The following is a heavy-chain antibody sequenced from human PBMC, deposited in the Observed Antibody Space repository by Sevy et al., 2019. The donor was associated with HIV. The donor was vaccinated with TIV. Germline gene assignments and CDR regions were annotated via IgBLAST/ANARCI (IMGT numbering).Heavy chain of an antibody. CDR1: GFTFRSYW. V-gene: IGHV3-74*01. J-gene: IGHJ4*02. D-gene: IGHD5-18*01. Sequence: GGSLRLSCAASGFTFRSYWMHWVRQAPGKGLVWVSRIDSDGNTATYGDTVKGRFTISRDNTKNTLYLQMNSLRLEDTAVYYCASGEPGYSYHDYWGQGTLVTVSS. CDR2: IDSDGNTA. CDR3: ASGEPGYSYHDY.